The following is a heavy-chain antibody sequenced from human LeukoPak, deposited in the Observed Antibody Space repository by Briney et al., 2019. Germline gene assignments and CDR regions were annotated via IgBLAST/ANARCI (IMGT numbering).Heavy chain of an antibody. D-gene: IGHD6-19*01. CDR1: GYTFSSYG. J-gene: IGHJ4*02. V-gene: IGHV1-18*01. CDR3: ARSPSSSGWYADY. Sequence: ASVKVSCKASGYTFSSYGISWVRQAPGQGLEWMGWISAYNGATNYAQKLQGRVTITTHTSTNTAYMELRSLRSDDTAVYYCARSPSSSGWYADYWGQGTLVTVSS. CDR2: ISAYNGAT.